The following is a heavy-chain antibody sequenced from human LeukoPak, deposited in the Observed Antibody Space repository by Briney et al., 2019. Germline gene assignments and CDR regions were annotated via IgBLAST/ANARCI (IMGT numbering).Heavy chain of an antibody. CDR2: MYDSGST. CDR1: GGSISSGRYF. D-gene: IGHD3-22*01. CDR3: AGDSSGYYIFDY. V-gene: IGHV4-39*01. Sequence: SETLSLTCTVSGGSISSGRYFWGWIRQPPGKGLEWIGSMYDSGSTYYNPSLKSRVTISVDTSKNQFSLKLSSVTAADTAVYYCAGDSSGYYIFDYWGQGTLVTVSS. J-gene: IGHJ4*02.